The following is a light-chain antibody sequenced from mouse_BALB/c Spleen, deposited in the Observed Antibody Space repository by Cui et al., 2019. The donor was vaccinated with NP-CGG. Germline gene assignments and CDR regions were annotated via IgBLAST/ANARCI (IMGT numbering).Light chain of an antibody. CDR3: ALWYSNHWV. Sequence: HAVVTQESALTTSPGETVMLTCRSSTGAVTTSNYANWVQEKPDHLFTGLIGGTNNRAPGVPARFSGSLIGDKAALTITGAQTEDETIYFCALWYSNHWVFGGGTKLTVL. CDR2: GTN. J-gene: IGLJ1*01. V-gene: IGLV1*01. CDR1: TGAVTTSNY.